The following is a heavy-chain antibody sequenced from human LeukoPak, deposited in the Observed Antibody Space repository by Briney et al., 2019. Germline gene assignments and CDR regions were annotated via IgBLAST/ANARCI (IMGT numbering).Heavy chain of an antibody. CDR3: AKGLTNLGDD. V-gene: IGHV3-23*01. J-gene: IGHJ4*02. D-gene: IGHD3-9*01. CDR1: GFTFSTFA. CDR2: LSGSGSSA. Sequence: GGSLRLSCAASGFTFSTFAMSWVRQAPGKGLEWVSGLSGSGSSAYYADSVKGRFTISRDNSKNTLYLQMNSLRPEDTAVYYCAKGLTNLGDDWGQGTLVTVSS.